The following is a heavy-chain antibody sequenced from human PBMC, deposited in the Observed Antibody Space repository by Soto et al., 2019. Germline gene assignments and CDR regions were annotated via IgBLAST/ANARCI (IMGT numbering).Heavy chain of an antibody. V-gene: IGHV3-30*18. D-gene: IGHD3-3*01. CDR3: AKVLYDFWSGYYAFDY. J-gene: IGHJ4*02. CDR2: ISYDGSNK. CDR1: GFTFSSYG. Sequence: GGSLRLSCAASGFTFSSYGMHWVRQAPGKGLEWVAVISYDGSNKYYADSVKGRFTISRDNSKNTLYLQMNSLRAEDTAVYYCAKVLYDFWSGYYAFDYWGQGTLVTVSS.